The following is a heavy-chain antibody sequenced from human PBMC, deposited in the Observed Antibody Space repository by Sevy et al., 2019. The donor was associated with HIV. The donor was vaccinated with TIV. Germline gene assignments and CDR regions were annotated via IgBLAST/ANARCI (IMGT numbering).Heavy chain of an antibody. J-gene: IGHJ6*02. CDR2: IYYSGST. Sequence: SETLSLTCTVSGGSISSGGYYWSWIRQHPGKGLEWIGYIYYSGSTYYNPSLKSRVTISVDTSKNQFSLMLSSVTAADTAVYYCARAAGYSSGWHYYYYYGMDVWGQGTTVTVSS. D-gene: IGHD6-19*01. CDR1: GGSISSGGYY. V-gene: IGHV4-31*03. CDR3: ARAAGYSSGWHYYYYYGMDV.